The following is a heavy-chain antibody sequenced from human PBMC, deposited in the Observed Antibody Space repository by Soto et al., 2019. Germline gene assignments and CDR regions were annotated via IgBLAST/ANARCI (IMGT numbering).Heavy chain of an antibody. D-gene: IGHD2-15*01. V-gene: IGHV4-59*01. J-gene: IGHJ4*01. CDR1: GGSISGSY. CDR3: ARSVAVRGLHIDY. CDR2: VYYTGST. Sequence: LETLSLTCSVSGGSISGSYWSWIRQSPGKGLEWLGYVYYTGSTNYSPSLRSRVSISVDTSKNEFSLRLSSVTAADTAVYSCARSVAVRGLHIDYWGHGTQVTVSS.